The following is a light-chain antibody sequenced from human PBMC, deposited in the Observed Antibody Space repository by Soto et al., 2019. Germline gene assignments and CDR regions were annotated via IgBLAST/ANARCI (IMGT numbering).Light chain of an antibody. CDR2: EVT. V-gene: IGLV2-8*01. CDR3: SSYSGSNSVV. CDR1: SSDVADYNY. J-gene: IGLJ2*01. Sequence: QSALTQPPSASGSPGQSVTISCTRTSSDVADYNYVSWYQQHPGKAPKLMISEVTKRPSGVPDRFSGSKSGNTASLTVSGLQAEDEADYYCSSYSGSNSVVFGGGTKVTVL.